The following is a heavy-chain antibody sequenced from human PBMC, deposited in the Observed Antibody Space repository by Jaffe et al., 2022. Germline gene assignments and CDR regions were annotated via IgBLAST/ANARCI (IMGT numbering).Heavy chain of an antibody. Sequence: QVQLQESGPGLVKPSETLSLTCTVSGGSISSYYWSWIRQPPGKGLEWIGYIYYSGSTNYNPSLKSRVTISVDTSKNQFSLKLSSVTAADTAVYYCAREGVDTAMVLSGYFDYWGQGTLVTVSS. CDR2: IYYSGST. CDR1: GGSISSYY. V-gene: IGHV4-59*01. D-gene: IGHD5-18*01. CDR3: AREGVDTAMVLSGYFDY. J-gene: IGHJ4*02.